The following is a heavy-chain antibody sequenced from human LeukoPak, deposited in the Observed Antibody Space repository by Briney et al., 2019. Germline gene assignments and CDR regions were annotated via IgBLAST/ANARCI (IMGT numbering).Heavy chain of an antibody. CDR1: GYSFTSYW. CDR2: IYPGDSDT. D-gene: IGHD6-13*01. CDR3: ARLAAAGKVNYYYYYMDV. V-gene: IGHV5-51*01. J-gene: IGHJ6*03. Sequence: GESPKISCKASGYSFTSYWIGWVRQMPGKGLEWMGIIYPGDSDTRYSPSFQGQVTISADKSISTAYLQWSSLKASDTAMYYCARLAAAGKVNYYYYYMDVWGKGTTVTVSS.